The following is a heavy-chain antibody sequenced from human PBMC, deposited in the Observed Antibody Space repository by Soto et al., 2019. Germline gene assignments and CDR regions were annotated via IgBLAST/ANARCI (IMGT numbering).Heavy chain of an antibody. CDR1: GYSFTSYW. D-gene: IGHD3-3*01. V-gene: IGHV5-10-1*01. Sequence: GESLKISCKGSGYSFTSYWISCVRQMPGKGLEWMGRSDPSESYTNYSPSFQGHVTISADKSISTAYLQWSSLKASDTAMYYCARGGVSTRTFDYWGQGTTVTVSS. J-gene: IGHJ4*02. CDR3: ARGGVSTRTFDY. CDR2: SDPSESYT.